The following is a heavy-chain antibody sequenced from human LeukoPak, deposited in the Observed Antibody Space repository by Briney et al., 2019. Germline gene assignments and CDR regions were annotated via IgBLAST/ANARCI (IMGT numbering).Heavy chain of an antibody. CDR3: AKDKGAVAGAFDY. CDR2: ISWNSGSI. J-gene: IGHJ4*02. V-gene: IGHV3-9*03. Sequence: GGSLRLSCAASGFTFDDYAMHWVRPAPGKGLEWVSGISWNSGSIGYADSVKGRFTISRDNAKNSLYLQMNSLRAEDMALYYCAKDKGAVAGAFDYWGQGTLVTVSS. CDR1: GFTFDDYA. D-gene: IGHD6-19*01.